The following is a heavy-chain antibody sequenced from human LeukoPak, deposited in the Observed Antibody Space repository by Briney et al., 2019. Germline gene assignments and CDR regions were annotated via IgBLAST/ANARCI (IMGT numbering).Heavy chain of an antibody. CDR3: VRLRRNSDTSGYYYYYDF. V-gene: IGHV3-21*01. CDR1: GYTFSSFN. CDR2: ISVRSNYI. D-gene: IGHD3-22*01. J-gene: IGHJ4*02. Sequence: GGSLRLSCVASGYTFSSFNINWVRQAPGKGLEWVSSISVRSNYIYYADSVRGRFSISRDDARDSLFLQMNSLRAEDTAVYYCVRLRRNSDTSGYYYYYDFWGQGTLVTVSS.